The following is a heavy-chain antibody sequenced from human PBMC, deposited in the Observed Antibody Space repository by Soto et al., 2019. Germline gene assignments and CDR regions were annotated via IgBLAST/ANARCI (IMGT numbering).Heavy chain of an antibody. D-gene: IGHD2-15*01. CDR2: INHNGST. Sequence: SETLSLTCAVYGGSFSGYYWSWIRQPPGKGLEWIGEINHNGSTNYNPSLKSRVTISVDTSKNQFSLKLSSVTAADTAVYYCARDLIKYCSGGSCYGLVYWGQGTLVTVSS. J-gene: IGHJ4*02. V-gene: IGHV4-34*01. CDR1: GGSFSGYY. CDR3: ARDLIKYCSGGSCYGLVY.